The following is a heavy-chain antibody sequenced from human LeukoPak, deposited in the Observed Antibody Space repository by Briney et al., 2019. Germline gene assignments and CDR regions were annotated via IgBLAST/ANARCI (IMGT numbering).Heavy chain of an antibody. Sequence: PGGSLRLSCTGSGFTFDDFAIHWVRQAPGKGLEWVSGIGWNGLIVGYADSVKGRFTISRDNAKNSLYLQMNSLRAEDTALYYCASHTGAGVAFRPFHIWGQGTMVTVSS. D-gene: IGHD2-8*01. J-gene: IGHJ3*02. CDR3: ASHTGAGVAFRPFHI. CDR2: IGWNGLIV. CDR1: GFTFDDFA. V-gene: IGHV3-9*01.